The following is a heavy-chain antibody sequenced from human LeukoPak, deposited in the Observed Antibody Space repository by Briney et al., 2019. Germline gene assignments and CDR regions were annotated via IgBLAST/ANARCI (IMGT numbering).Heavy chain of an antibody. CDR2: INLNTGDT. J-gene: IGHJ4*02. V-gene: IGHV1-2*02. CDR3: ARDQPALDY. CDR1: GFTFIVYY. Sequence: GASVKVSCKASGFTFIVYYIHLVRQAPGQGLGWMGWINLNTGDTDYAPKFQGRVTMTRDTSITTAYMELSRLRYDDTAVHYCARDQPALDYWGRGTLVTVSS.